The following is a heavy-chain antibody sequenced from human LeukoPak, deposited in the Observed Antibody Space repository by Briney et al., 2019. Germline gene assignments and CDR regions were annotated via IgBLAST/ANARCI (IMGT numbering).Heavy chain of an antibody. CDR1: GFTFDDYA. J-gene: IGHJ3*02. CDR2: ISWNSGSI. Sequence: GGSLRLSCAASGFTFDDYAMHWVRQAPVRGLEWVSGISWNSGSIGYADSVKGRFTISRDNAKNSLYLQMNSLRAEDTALYYCAKDLYSSSWYLGPDDAFDIWGQGTMVTVSS. D-gene: IGHD6-13*01. CDR3: AKDLYSSSWYLGPDDAFDI. V-gene: IGHV3-9*01.